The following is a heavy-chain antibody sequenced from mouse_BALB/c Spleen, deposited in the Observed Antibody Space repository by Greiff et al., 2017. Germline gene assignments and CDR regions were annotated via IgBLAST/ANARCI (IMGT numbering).Heavy chain of an antibody. V-gene: IGHV3-2*02. J-gene: IGHJ4*01. Sequence: EVQGVESGPGLVKSPQLLSLTCTVTGYSITSDYAWNWIRQFPGNKLEWMGYISYSGSTSYNPSLKSRISITRDTSKNQFFLQLNSVTTEDTATYYCACHYRYDGGFLDYWGQGTSVTVSS. CDR1: GYSITSDYA. CDR3: ACHYRYDGGFLDY. CDR2: ISYSGST. D-gene: IGHD2-14*01.